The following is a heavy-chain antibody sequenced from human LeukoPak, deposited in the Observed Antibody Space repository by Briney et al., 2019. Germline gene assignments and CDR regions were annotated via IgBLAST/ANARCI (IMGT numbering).Heavy chain of an antibody. V-gene: IGHV3-30*18. J-gene: IGHJ4*02. CDR3: AKDLLAVTAPKAYFDF. Sequence: GGSLRLSRAVSGFIFSSSGIHWVRQAPGKGLVWVAGISYDGSEKYYAESVKGRFTISRDNPKTTVYLQMNSLKIEDTAVYYCAKDLLAVTAPKAYFDFWGQGTLVTVSS. CDR1: GFIFSSSG. CDR2: ISYDGSEK. D-gene: IGHD2-21*02.